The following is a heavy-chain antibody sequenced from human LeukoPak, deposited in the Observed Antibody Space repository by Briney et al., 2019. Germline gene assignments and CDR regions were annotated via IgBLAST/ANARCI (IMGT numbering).Heavy chain of an antibody. CDR3: ARDTHYYGSGSPAFDI. Sequence: AGGSLRLSCAAAGFTFSSYWMSWVRQAPGKGLEWVSYISSSSATIHYADSVKGRFTISRDNAKNSLYLQMNSLRAEDTALYYCARDTHYYGSGSPAFDIWGQGTMVTVSS. CDR1: GFTFSSYW. V-gene: IGHV3-48*01. D-gene: IGHD3-10*01. CDR2: ISSSSATI. J-gene: IGHJ3*02.